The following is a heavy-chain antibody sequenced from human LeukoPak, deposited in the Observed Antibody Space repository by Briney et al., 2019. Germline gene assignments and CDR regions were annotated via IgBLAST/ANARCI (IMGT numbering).Heavy chain of an antibody. J-gene: IGHJ5*02. CDR2: IYYSGST. CDR1: GGSISSGGYY. Sequence: SETLSLTCTVSGGSISSGGYYWSWIRQHPGKGLEWIGYIYYSGSTYYNPSLKSRVTISVDTSKNQFSLKLSSVTAADTAVYYCARNSRTKQWVYWFDPWGQGTLVTVSS. D-gene: IGHD6-13*01. CDR3: ARNSRTKQWVYWFDP. V-gene: IGHV4-31*03.